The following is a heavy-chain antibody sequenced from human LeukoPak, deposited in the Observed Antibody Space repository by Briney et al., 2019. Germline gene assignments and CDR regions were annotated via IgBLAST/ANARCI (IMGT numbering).Heavy chain of an antibody. V-gene: IGHV4-31*03. CDR1: GGSISSGGYY. D-gene: IGHD6-13*01. CDR2: IYYSGST. Sequence: SETLSLTCTVSGGSISSGGYYWSWIRQHPGKGLEWIGYIYYSGSTYYNPSLKSRVTISVDTSKNQFSLKLSSVTAADTAVYYCARVRRSIAAAGHWFDPWSQGTLVTVSS. CDR3: ARVRRSIAAAGHWFDP. J-gene: IGHJ5*02.